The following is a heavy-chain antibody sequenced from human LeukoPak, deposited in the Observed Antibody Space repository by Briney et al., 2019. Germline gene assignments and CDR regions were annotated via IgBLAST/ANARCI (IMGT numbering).Heavy chain of an antibody. D-gene: IGHD3-10*01. V-gene: IGHV3-23*01. CDR2: ISTGGGST. CDR3: AKDARAYGSGPLDY. CDR1: GFTFSKYV. J-gene: IGHJ4*02. Sequence: GGSLRLSCAASGFTFSKYVMRWVRQAPGKGLEWVSAISTGGGSTYYAASVKGRFTISRDNSKNTLYLQMNSLRAKDTAVYYCAKDARAYGSGPLDYWGQGTLVTVSS.